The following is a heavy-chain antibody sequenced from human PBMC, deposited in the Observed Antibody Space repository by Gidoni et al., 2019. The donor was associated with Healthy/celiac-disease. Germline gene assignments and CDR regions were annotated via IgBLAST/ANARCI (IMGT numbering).Heavy chain of an antibody. V-gene: IGHV3-21*01. CDR2: ISSSSSYI. CDR3: ASRLYDILTGYSVGDY. D-gene: IGHD3-9*01. Sequence: EVQLVESGGGLVKPGGSLRLSCAASGFTFSSYSMNWVRQAPGKGLEWVSSISSSSSYIYYADSVKGRFTISRDNAKNSLYLQMNSLRAEDTAVYYCASRLYDILTGYSVGDYWGQGTLVTVSS. J-gene: IGHJ4*02. CDR1: GFTFSSYS.